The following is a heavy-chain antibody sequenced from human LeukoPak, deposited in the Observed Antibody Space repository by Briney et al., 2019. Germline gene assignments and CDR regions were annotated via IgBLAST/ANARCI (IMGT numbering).Heavy chain of an antibody. Sequence: GTSVKVSCKASGFTFTSSAMQWVRQARGQRLEWIGCIVVGSGNTNYAQKFQERVTITRDMSTSTAYMELSSLRSEDTAVYYCAACGYYDSSGYYFDYWGQATLVTVSS. J-gene: IGHJ4*02. CDR1: GFTFTSSA. D-gene: IGHD3-22*01. CDR3: AACGYYDSSGYYFDY. V-gene: IGHV1-58*02. CDR2: IVVGSGNT.